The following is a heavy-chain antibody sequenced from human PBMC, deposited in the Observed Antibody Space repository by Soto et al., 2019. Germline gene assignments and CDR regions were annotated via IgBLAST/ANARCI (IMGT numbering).Heavy chain of an antibody. D-gene: IGHD5-18*01. Sequence: ASVKVSCKASGYTFTSYGISWVRQAPGQGLEWMGWISAYNGNTNYAQKLQGRVTMTTDTSTSTAYMELRSPRSDDTAVYYCARDQYRTRGYGLGYWGQGTLVTVSS. CDR3: ARDQYRTRGYGLGY. V-gene: IGHV1-18*01. CDR2: ISAYNGNT. CDR1: GYTFTSYG. J-gene: IGHJ4*02.